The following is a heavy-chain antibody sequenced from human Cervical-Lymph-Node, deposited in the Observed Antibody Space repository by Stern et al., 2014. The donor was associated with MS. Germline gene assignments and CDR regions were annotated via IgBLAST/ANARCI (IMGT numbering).Heavy chain of an antibody. D-gene: IGHD3-16*02. CDR1: GFTFDDYA. CDR2: ISWNGGSR. CDR3: AKTLGRSYHDPFDM. Sequence: EVQLEESGGGLVQPGRSLRLSCVASGFTFDDYAMHWVRQAPGKGLEWVSGISWNGGSRNSADSVEDRVTISRDNAKNSLYLQMSSLRPEDTAFYYCAKTLGRSYHDPFDMWGQGTMVIVSS. J-gene: IGHJ3*02. V-gene: IGHV3-9*01.